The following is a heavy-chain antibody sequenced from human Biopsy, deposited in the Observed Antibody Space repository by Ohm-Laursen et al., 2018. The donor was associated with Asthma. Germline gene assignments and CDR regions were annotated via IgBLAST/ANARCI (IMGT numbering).Heavy chain of an antibody. CDR2: ISVYNGNT. Sequence: AATVKISCKTSGYTFNSAGFTWVRQAPGQGLEWMGWISVYNGNTKVAQKLQDRVTMITDTSTSTAYMELRSLRSDDTAVYFCARAVDYSHYYGIDVWGQGTTVTVS. J-gene: IGHJ6*02. CDR1: GYTFNSAG. D-gene: IGHD3-10*01. V-gene: IGHV1-18*01. CDR3: ARAVDYSHYYGIDV.